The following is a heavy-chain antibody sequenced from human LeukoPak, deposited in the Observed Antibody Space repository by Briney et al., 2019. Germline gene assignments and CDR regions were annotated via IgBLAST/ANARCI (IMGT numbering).Heavy chain of an antibody. CDR1: GYTFTGYY. J-gene: IGHJ6*02. Sequence: GASVKVSCKASGYTFTGYYMHWVRQAPGQGLEWMGWINPNSGGTNYAQKFQGRVTMTRDTSISTAYMELSRLRSDDTAVYYCARDGVVVPAEGMDLWGQGTTVTVSS. CDR2: INPNSGGT. V-gene: IGHV1-2*02. D-gene: IGHD2-2*01. CDR3: ARDGVVVPAEGMDL.